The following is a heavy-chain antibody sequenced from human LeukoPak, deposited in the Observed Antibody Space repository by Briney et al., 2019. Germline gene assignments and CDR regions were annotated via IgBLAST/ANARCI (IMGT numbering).Heavy chain of an antibody. CDR1: GGSISSGGYY. CDR3: ARGSRYDYVWGSYRFSY. D-gene: IGHD3-16*02. Sequence: SETLSLTCTVSGGSISSGGYYWSWIRQHPGKGLEWIGYIYYSGSTYYNPSLKSRVTISVDTSKNQFSLKLSSVTAADTAVYYCARGSRYDYVWGSYRFSYWGQGTLVTVSS. V-gene: IGHV4-31*03. J-gene: IGHJ4*02. CDR2: IYYSGST.